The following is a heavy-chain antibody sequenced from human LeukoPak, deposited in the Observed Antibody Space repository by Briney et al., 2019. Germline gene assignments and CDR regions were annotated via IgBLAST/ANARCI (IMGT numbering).Heavy chain of an antibody. Sequence: SETLSLTCAVSIYSISISSGFYWDWIRQPPGKGLEWIGTISHIGTTYYNPSLKSRVTISVDTSENQFSLRLRSATAADTAMYYCARRKGGSDYIEFWGQGTLVTVSS. J-gene: IGHJ4*02. D-gene: IGHD6-19*01. CDR1: IYSISISSGFY. CDR3: ARRKGGSDYIEF. CDR2: ISHIGTT. V-gene: IGHV4-38-2*01.